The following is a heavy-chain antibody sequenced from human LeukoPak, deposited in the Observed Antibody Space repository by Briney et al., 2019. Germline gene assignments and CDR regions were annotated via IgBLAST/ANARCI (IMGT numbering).Heavy chain of an antibody. V-gene: IGHV3-48*03. D-gene: IGHD6-13*01. J-gene: IGHJ6*02. CDR2: ISSSGTAI. CDR3: AREQYSSTPHIDGFDV. CDR1: GFTFTDYD. Sequence: GGSLRLSCAASGFTFTDYDMNWVRQAPGKGLEWLPYISSSGTAIYYADSVKGRFTISRDKGKNSLYLQMNSLRPEDTAVYYCAREQYSSTPHIDGFDVWGQGTTVTVSS.